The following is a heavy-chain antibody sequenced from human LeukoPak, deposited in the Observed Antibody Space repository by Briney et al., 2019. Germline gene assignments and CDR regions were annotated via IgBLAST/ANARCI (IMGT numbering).Heavy chain of an antibody. V-gene: IGHV4-59*01. CDR3: ARGKEVITMLRGLKPGYYFDY. CDR1: GGSITNYY. D-gene: IGHD3-10*01. CDR2: IYYSGST. Sequence: SETLSLTCTVSGGSITNYYWSWIRQPPGKGLEWIGYIYYSGSTKYKSSLKSRVTISVDTSKNQFSLKLSSVTAADTAVYYCARGKEVITMLRGLKPGYYFDYWGQGTLVTVSS. J-gene: IGHJ4*02.